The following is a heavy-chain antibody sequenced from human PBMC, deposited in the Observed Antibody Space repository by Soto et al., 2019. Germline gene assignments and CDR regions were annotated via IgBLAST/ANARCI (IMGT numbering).Heavy chain of an antibody. V-gene: IGHV4-31*03. CDR1: GGSISSGGYY. J-gene: IGHJ4*01. Sequence: QVQLQESGPGLVQPSQTLSLTCTVSGGSISSGGYYWSWIRQHPGTRLEWIGHISSSGSTYYNTSLKSRVTISVDTSRNQFSLIVNSVTAADTAVYYCARGVLHWGQGTLVTVSS. CDR3: ARGVLH. CDR2: ISSSGST.